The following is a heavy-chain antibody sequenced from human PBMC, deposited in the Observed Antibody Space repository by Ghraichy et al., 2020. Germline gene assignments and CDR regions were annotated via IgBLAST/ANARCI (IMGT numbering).Heavy chain of an antibody. CDR2: IKKDGSAG. Sequence: GGSLRLSCAASGFTFSNYWMSWVRQAPGKGLEWLANIKKDGSAGFYVDSVKGRFTISRDNAKNSLYLQMNSLSAEDTAVYFCARDLFYFVNGGYYASDYWGQGTLVTVSS. CDR1: GFTFSNYW. V-gene: IGHV3-7*03. J-gene: IGHJ4*02. CDR3: ARDLFYFVNGGYYASDY. D-gene: IGHD3-22*01.